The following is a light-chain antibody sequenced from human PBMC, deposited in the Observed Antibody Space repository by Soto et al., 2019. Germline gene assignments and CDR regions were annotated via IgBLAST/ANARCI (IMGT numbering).Light chain of an antibody. CDR3: CSYAGTYTFV. CDR1: SSDVGAYNY. CDR2: DVS. J-gene: IGLJ1*01. V-gene: IGLV2-11*01. Sequence: QSVLTQPRSVSGSPGQSVTFSCTGTSSDVGAYNYVSWYQQHPGKAPKLMIYDVSKRPSGVPDRFSGSKSANTASLTISGLQAEDEADYFCCSYAGTYTFVFGTGTKVTVL.